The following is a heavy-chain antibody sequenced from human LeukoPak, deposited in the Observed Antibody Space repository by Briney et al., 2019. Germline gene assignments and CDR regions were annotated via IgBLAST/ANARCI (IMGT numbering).Heavy chain of an antibody. D-gene: IGHD3-22*01. V-gene: IGHV3-49*04. CDR2: SRSKRYGGTT. Sequence: GGSLRLSCTASGFTFGDYAMSWVRQAPGKGLEGVGFSRSKRYGGTTEHAASVKGRFTISRDDSKSIAYLQMNSLKTEDTAMYFCIRTRYYYDSSGRILDYWGQGPLVTVSS. CDR3: IRTRYYYDSSGRILDY. J-gene: IGHJ4*02. CDR1: GFTFGDYA.